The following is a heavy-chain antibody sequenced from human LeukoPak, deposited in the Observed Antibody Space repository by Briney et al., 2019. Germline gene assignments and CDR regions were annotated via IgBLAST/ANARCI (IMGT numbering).Heavy chain of an antibody. CDR3: AKAGVISGWDY. V-gene: IGHV3-23*01. J-gene: IGHJ4*02. Sequence: GGSLRLSCAASGFTSSNYPMGWVRQAPVKGLEWLSAIGEEKSGSWTKSADSVKGRFTISRDNSENTLYLQMDSLTVEDTAVYYCAKAGVISGWDYWGQGVLVTVSS. CDR2: IGEEKSGSWT. CDR1: GFTSSNYP. D-gene: IGHD3-3*02.